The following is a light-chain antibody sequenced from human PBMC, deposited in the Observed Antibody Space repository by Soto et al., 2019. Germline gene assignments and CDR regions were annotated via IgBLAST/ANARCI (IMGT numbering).Light chain of an antibody. CDR2: DAS. Sequence: ETVLTQSPATLSLSPGETATLPCRASQSVSSYLAWYQQKPGQAPRLLIYDASNRATGIPARFSGSGSGTDFTLTISSLEAEDFAVYYCHQRGSWPRGTFGQGTKVDIK. CDR1: QSVSSY. V-gene: IGKV3-11*01. J-gene: IGKJ1*01. CDR3: HQRGSWPRGT.